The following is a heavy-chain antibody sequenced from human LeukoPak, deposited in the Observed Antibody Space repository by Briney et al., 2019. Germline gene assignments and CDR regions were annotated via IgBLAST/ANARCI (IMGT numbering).Heavy chain of an antibody. D-gene: IGHD1-26*01. V-gene: IGHV3-23*01. CDR1: GFTFSSSA. CDR2: ISASGGST. J-gene: IGHJ4*02. Sequence: GGSLRLSCAASGFTFSSSAMSWVRQVPGKGLEWVSGISASGGSTHYADSVRGRFTISRDNSKNTLYLQMNSLRAEDTAVYYCAKDDGAFDYWGQGTLVTVSS. CDR3: AKDDGAFDY.